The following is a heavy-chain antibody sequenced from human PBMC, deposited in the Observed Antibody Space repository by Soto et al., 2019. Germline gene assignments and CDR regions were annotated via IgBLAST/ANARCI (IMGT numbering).Heavy chain of an antibody. Sequence: QVQLVESGGGVVQPGRSLRLSCAASGFPFSSYTMHWVRQAPGKGLEWVALISYHGSDKYYADSVKGRFTISRDNSENTLYLQMNSLRAEDTAVYYCAREPYDGYKENPFEPWGQGTLVTVSS. CDR3: AREPYDGYKENPFEP. J-gene: IGHJ5*02. CDR1: GFPFSSYT. D-gene: IGHD3-16*01. CDR2: ISYHGSDK. V-gene: IGHV3-30-3*01.